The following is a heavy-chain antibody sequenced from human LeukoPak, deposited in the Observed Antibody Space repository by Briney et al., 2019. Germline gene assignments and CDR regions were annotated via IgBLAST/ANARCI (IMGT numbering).Heavy chain of an antibody. CDR3: ARLKTPSIAVALDWFDP. J-gene: IGHJ5*02. Sequence: GGSLRLSCAASGFTFSSYSMKWVRQAPGKGLEWVSSISSSSSYIYYADSVKGRFTISRDNAKNSLYLQMNSLRAEDTAVYYCARLKTPSIAVALDWFDPWGQGSLVTVSS. D-gene: IGHD6-19*01. CDR1: GFTFSSYS. CDR2: ISSSSSYI. V-gene: IGHV3-21*01.